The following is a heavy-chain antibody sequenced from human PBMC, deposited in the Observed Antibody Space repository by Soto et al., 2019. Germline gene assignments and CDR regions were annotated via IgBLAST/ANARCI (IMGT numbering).Heavy chain of an antibody. Sequence: SSETLSLTCAVYGGSFSGYYWSWIRQPPGKGLEWIGEINHSGSTNYNPSLKSRVTISVDTSKNQFSLKLSSVTAADTAVYYCARGGYDFWSGYYSYNWFDPWGQGTLVTVSS. D-gene: IGHD3-3*01. CDR1: GGSFSGYY. CDR2: INHSGST. V-gene: IGHV4-34*01. CDR3: ARGGYDFWSGYYSYNWFDP. J-gene: IGHJ5*02.